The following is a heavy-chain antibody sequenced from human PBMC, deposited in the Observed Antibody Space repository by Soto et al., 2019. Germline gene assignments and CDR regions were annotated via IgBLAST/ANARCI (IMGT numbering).Heavy chain of an antibody. CDR2: IIPILGIA. J-gene: IGHJ5*02. V-gene: IGHV1-69*02. Sequence: QVQLVQSGAEVQKPGSSVKLSCKASGGTFSSYTISWVRQAPGQGLEWMGRIIPILGIANYAQKFQGRVTINADKSTSTAYMELSSLRSEDTAVYYCARDDYGSGTFDPWGQGTLVTVAS. D-gene: IGHD3-10*01. CDR3: ARDDYGSGTFDP. CDR1: GGTFSSYT.